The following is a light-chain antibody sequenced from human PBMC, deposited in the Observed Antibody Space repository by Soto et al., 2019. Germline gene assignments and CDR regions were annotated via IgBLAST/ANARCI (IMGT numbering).Light chain of an antibody. Sequence: EIVMTQSPATLSVSPGERATLSCRASQTISSNLAWYQQKPGQAPRVLIDGASTRATGIPARFSGSGSGTEFTLTISSLQSEDFAVYYCQQYNNWLWTFGRGTKVEIK. V-gene: IGKV3-15*01. CDR2: GAS. J-gene: IGKJ1*01. CDR3: QQYNNWLWT. CDR1: QTISSN.